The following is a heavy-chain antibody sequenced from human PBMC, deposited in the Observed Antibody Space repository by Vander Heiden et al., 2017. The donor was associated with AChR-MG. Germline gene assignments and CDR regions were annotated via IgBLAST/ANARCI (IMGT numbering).Heavy chain of an antibody. CDR3: ARDSKLELAAFDI. D-gene: IGHD1-7*01. CDR1: GFTFSSSG. Sequence: QVQLVESGGGVVQPGRSLRLSCAASGFTFSSSGMHWVRQAPGKGLEWVAVIWYDGSNKYYADSVKGRFTISRDNSKNTLYLQMNSLRAEDTAVYYCARDSKLELAAFDIWGQGTMVTVSS. J-gene: IGHJ3*02. CDR2: IWYDGSNK. V-gene: IGHV3-33*01.